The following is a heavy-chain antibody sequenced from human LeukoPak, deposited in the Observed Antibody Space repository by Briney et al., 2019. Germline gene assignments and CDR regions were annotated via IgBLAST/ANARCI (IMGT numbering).Heavy chain of an antibody. Sequence: RPGGSLRLSCAASGFTFSSYSMNWVRQAPGKGLEWVSSISSSSSYIYYADSVKGRFTISRDNAKNSLYLQMNILRAEDTAFYYCAKDISSSSWYYFDYWGQGTLVTVSS. V-gene: IGHV3-21*04. CDR3: AKDISSSSWYYFDY. J-gene: IGHJ4*02. CDR1: GFTFSSYS. D-gene: IGHD6-13*01. CDR2: ISSSSSYI.